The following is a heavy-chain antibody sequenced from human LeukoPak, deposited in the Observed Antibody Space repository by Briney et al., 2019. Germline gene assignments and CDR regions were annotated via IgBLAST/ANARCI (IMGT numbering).Heavy chain of an antibody. V-gene: IGHV1-8*03. D-gene: IGHD3-3*01. CDR2: MNPNSGNT. Sequence: ASVKVSCEASGYTFTSYDINWVRQATGQGLEWMGRMNPNSGNTGYAQKFQGRVTITRNTSISTAYMELSSLRSEDTAVYYCARSDRYYDFWSGYYWGGDYYYYYMDVWGKGTTVTVSS. CDR3: ARSDRYYDFWSGYYWGGDYYYYYMDV. CDR1: GYTFTSYD. J-gene: IGHJ6*03.